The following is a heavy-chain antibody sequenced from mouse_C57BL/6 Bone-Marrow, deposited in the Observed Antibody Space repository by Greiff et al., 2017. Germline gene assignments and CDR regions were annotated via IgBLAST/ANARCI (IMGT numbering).Heavy chain of an antibody. Sequence: QVQLQQSGAELVRPGTSVKVSCKASGYAFTNYLIEWVKQRPGQGLEWIGVINPGSGGTNYNEKFKGKATLTADKSSSTAYMQLSSLTSEDSAVYFCARGAVVHWYFDVWGTGTTVTVSS. CDR2: INPGSGGT. D-gene: IGHD1-1*01. CDR3: ARGAVVHWYFDV. J-gene: IGHJ1*03. CDR1: GYAFTNYL. V-gene: IGHV1-54*01.